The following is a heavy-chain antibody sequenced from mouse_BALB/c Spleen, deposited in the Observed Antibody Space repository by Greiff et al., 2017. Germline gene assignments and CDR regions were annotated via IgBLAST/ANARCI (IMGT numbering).Heavy chain of an antibody. D-gene: IGHD2-1*01. V-gene: IGHV5-6*01. CDR3: ARQGGKGAMDY. CDR2: ISSGGSYT. J-gene: IGHJ4*01. CDR1: GFTFSSYG. Sequence: EVKLVESWGDLVKPGGSLKLSCAASGFTFSSYGMSWVRQTPDKRLEWVATISSGGSYTYYPDSVKGRFTISRDNAKNTLYLQMSSLKSEDTAMYYCARQGGKGAMDYWGQGTSVTVSS.